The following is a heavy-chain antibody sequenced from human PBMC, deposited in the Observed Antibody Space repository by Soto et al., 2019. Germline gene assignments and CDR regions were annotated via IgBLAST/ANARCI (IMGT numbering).Heavy chain of an antibody. Sequence: SETLSLTCAVYGGSFSGYYWSWIRQPPGKGLEWIGEINHSGSTNYNPSLKSRVTISVDTSKNQFSLKLSSVTAADTAVYYCARGYTGGWSRGGYFDYWGQGTLVTVSS. CDR2: INHSGST. J-gene: IGHJ4*02. D-gene: IGHD6-19*01. V-gene: IGHV4-34*01. CDR1: GGSFSGYY. CDR3: ARGYTGGWSRGGYFDY.